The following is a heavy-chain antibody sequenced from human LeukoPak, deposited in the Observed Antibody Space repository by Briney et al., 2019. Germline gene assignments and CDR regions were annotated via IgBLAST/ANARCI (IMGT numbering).Heavy chain of an antibody. CDR2: ISGSGGST. Sequence: GGSLRLSCTASGFTLRSYSMNWVRQAPGKGLEWVSAISGSGGSTYYADSVKGRFTISRDNSKNTLYLQMNSLRAEDTAVYYCAKGDYCSSTSCPLGYWGQGTLVTVSS. J-gene: IGHJ4*02. CDR1: GFTLRSYS. V-gene: IGHV3-23*01. D-gene: IGHD2-2*01. CDR3: AKGDYCSSTSCPLGY.